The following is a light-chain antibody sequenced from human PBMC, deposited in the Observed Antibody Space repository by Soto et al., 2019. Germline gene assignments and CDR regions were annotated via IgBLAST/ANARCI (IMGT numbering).Light chain of an antibody. Sequence: QSERKQRPSVSGAPGQRVTISCTGSSYKIGAGYDVHWYQLLPQPPPPLLLSRPTSPPSGLPPRFSGSQSATSASLAIPGLQAEDEADYYCQSYFCFLSVLYVFEICTIFTLL. CDR3: QSYFCFLSVLYV. CDR1: SYKIGAGYD. J-gene: IGLJ1*01. V-gene: IGLV1-40*01. CDR2: RPT.